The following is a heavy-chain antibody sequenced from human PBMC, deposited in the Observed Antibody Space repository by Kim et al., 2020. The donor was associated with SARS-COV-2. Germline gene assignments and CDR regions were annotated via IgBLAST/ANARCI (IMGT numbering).Heavy chain of an antibody. CDR3: ARPSSRFGDYAL. D-gene: IGHD3-10*01. CDR2: VYYTGDT. J-gene: IGHJ4*02. V-gene: IGHV4-39*01. CDR1: GGSISTAFY. Sequence: SETLSLTCTVSGGSISTAFYWGWIRQPPGKGLEWIGSVYYTGDTYCSPSLKGRVTIYVDTSKNQFSLDVNSVTAADTAMYYCARPSSRFGDYALWGQGTLVTVFS.